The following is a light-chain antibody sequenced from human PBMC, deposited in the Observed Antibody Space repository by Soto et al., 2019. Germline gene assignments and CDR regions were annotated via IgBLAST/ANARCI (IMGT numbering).Light chain of an antibody. CDR3: QQYGGSALYT. V-gene: IGKV3-20*01. CDR1: QIIGSSY. Sequence: EIVLTQSPGTRSLSPGERATLSCRASQIIGSSYLAWYQQKPGQAPRLLIHAASSRATGIPDRFSGSGSGTDFTLTISRLEPEDFAVYYCQQYGGSALYTFGQGTKLEIK. CDR2: AAS. J-gene: IGKJ2*01.